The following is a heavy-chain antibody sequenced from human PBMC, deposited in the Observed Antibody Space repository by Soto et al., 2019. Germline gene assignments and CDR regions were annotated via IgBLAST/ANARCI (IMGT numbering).Heavy chain of an antibody. V-gene: IGHV4-4*07. CDR2: IYTSGST. CDR3: ARDPNDGFDV. CDR1: GGSISSYY. J-gene: IGHJ3*01. Sequence: TSETLSVTCTVSGGSISSYYWSWIRQPAGKGLEWIGRIYTSGSTNYNPSLKSRVTWTVDTSKNQCSPKLSSLTAADAAVYYWARDPNDGFDVWGQVTMGTVS.